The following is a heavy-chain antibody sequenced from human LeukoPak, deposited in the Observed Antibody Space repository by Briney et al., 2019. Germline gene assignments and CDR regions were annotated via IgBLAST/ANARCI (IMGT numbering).Heavy chain of an antibody. J-gene: IGHJ4*02. D-gene: IGHD3-22*01. Sequence: GGSLRLSCAASGFIFSNDWMSWVRQAPGKGLEWVGRIKNKIDGGTADYAAPVKGRFTISRDDSKNMLYLQMNSLRAEDTAVYYCARHYYDSSGYYDSVDYWGQGTLVTVSS. CDR1: GFIFSNDW. CDR3: ARHYYDSSGYYDSVDY. CDR2: IKNKIDGGTA. V-gene: IGHV3-15*01.